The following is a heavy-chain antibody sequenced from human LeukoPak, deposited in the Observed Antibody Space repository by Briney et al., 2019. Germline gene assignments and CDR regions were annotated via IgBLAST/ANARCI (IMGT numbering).Heavy chain of an antibody. CDR2: SYHSGST. V-gene: IGHV4-38-2*02. Sequence: PSETLSLTCTVSGYSISSGHYWGWIRQPPGKGLEWIGNSYHSGSTYYNPSLKSRVAISVDTSKNQFSLKLSSVTAADTAVYYCARAYSSSWYFNWFDPWGQGTLVIVSS. CDR1: GYSISSGHY. CDR3: ARAYSSSWYFNWFDP. J-gene: IGHJ5*02. D-gene: IGHD6-13*01.